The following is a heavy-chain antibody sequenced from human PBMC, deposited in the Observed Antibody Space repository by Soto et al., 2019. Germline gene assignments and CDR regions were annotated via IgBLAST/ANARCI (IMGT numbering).Heavy chain of an antibody. CDR3: ATLGGVVGKFYYDRSGYYGRGY. D-gene: IGHD3-22*01. J-gene: IGHJ4*02. Sequence: PGGCLRLSCAASGISFSSYAMHWVRQARGKGLEWVAVTAIEGRSKDYADSVKGRFTISRDNPKHKLHLQMNNLRTEDTAVYYCATLGGVVGKFYYDRSGYYGRGYRGQGTLVTVSS. CDR2: TAIEGRSK. V-gene: IGHV3-30*04. CDR1: GISFSSYA.